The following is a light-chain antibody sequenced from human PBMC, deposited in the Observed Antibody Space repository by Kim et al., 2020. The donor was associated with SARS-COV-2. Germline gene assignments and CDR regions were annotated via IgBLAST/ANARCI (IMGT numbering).Light chain of an antibody. CDR1: QYIDNW. V-gene: IGKV3-11*01. J-gene: IGKJ2*01. CDR3: QHRRTWPLT. CDR2: DAS. Sequence: EIVLTQSPATLSLSPGERATLSCRASQYIDNWLAWYQQKPGQVPRLLIYDASNRATGIPAWFSGSGSGTDFTLTISSLEPEDFAVYYCQHRRTWPLTFGQGTKLEIK.